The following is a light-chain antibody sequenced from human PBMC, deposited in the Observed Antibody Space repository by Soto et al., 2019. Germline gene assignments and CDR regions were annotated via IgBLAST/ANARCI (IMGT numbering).Light chain of an antibody. CDR1: QSVSSSY. V-gene: IGKV3-20*01. CDR3: QQYNNWPPIT. J-gene: IGKJ5*01. CDR2: GAS. Sequence: EVVMTQSPGTLSLSPGERATLSCRASQSVSSSYLAWYQQKPGQAPRLLIYGASSRATGIPDRFSGSGSGTDFTLTISRLEPEDLAVYYCQQYNNWPPITFGQGTRLEI.